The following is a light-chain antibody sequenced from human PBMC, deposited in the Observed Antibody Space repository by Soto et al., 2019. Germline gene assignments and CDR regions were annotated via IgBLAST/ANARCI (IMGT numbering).Light chain of an antibody. CDR2: AAS. J-gene: IGKJ2*01. CDR3: LQHNTNPYT. V-gene: IGKV1-17*01. CDR1: QGSRND. Sequence: DIQITQSPSSLPASVGDRVTIICQARQGSRNDLGWYQQKPGKAPKRLIYAASSFDGGVPSRFSGSGSGTEFTLTISSLQPEYCATYYCLQHNTNPYTFGQVTKLEIK.